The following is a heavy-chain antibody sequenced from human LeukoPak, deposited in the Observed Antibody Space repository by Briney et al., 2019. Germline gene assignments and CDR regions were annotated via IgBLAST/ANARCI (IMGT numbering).Heavy chain of an antibody. CDR3: ARGSWGVRGVTLFDY. J-gene: IGHJ4*02. CDR1: RYTFTSYD. V-gene: IGHV1-8*01. Sequence: ASVKVSCKASRYTFTSYDINWVRQATGQGLEWMGWMNPNSGNTGYAQKFQGRVTMTRNTSISTAYMELSSLRSEDTAVYYCARGSWGVRGVTLFDYWGQGTLVTVSS. D-gene: IGHD3-10*01. CDR2: MNPNSGNT.